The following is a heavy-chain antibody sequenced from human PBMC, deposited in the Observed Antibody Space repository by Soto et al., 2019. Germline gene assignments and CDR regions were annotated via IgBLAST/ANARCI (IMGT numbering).Heavy chain of an antibody. CDR1: GGTFSIYS. CDR3: ARGGQHRKASYYYDMDV. CDR2: SIPIFRTA. J-gene: IGHJ6*01. D-gene: IGHD6-13*01. Sequence: QVQLVQSGAEVKKPGSSVKVSCTASGGTFSIYSINWVRQAPGQGLEWMGGSIPIFRTANYAQKFQGRVTITADESTSTVYMVLSSLRSEDTAVYYCARGGQHRKASYYYDMDVWGQGTTVTVSS. V-gene: IGHV1-69*01.